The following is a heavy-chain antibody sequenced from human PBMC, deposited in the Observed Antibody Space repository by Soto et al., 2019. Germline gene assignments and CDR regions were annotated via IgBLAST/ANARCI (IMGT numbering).Heavy chain of an antibody. CDR2: ISYDGSNK. Sequence: GGSLRLSCAASGFTFSSYAMHWVRQAPGKGLEWVAVISYDGSNKYYADSVKGRFTISRDNSKNTLYLQMNSLRAEDTAVYYCARDMRERGYYYGMDVWGQGTTVTVSS. V-gene: IGHV3-30-3*01. D-gene: IGHD1-1*01. CDR1: GFTFSSYA. J-gene: IGHJ6*02. CDR3: ARDMRERGYYYGMDV.